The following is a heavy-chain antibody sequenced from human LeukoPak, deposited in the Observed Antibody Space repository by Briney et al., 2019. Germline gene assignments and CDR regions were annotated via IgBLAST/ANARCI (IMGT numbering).Heavy chain of an antibody. CDR2: IDPSSGGS. CDR1: GYTFTDYY. CDR3: AREYYDGSGLKYAFDI. D-gene: IGHD3-22*01. V-gene: IGHV1-2*02. J-gene: IGHJ3*02. Sequence: GASVKVSCKTSGYTFTDYYMHWVRQAPGQGLEWMGCIDPSSGGSKYQQRSQGRVTVTRDTSSSTAYMELSRLRFDDTAVYFCAREYYDGSGLKYAFDIWGQGTMVTVSS.